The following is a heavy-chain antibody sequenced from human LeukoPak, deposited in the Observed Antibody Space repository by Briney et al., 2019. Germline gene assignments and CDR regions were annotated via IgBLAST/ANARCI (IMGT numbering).Heavy chain of an antibody. CDR2: ISYDGSNK. CDR1: GFTFSSYG. J-gene: IGHJ4*02. V-gene: IGHV3-30*18. D-gene: IGHD3-22*01. CDR3: AKDGSLYYYDSSGYFDY. Sequence: GRSLRLSCAASGFTFSSYGMHWVRQAPGKGLEWVAVISYDGSNKYYADSVKGRFTISRDNPKNTLYLQMNSLRAEDTAVYYCAKDGSLYYYDSSGYFDYWGQGTLVTVSS.